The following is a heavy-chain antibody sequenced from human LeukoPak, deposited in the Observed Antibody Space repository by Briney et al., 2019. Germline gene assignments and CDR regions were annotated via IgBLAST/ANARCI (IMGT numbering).Heavy chain of an antibody. D-gene: IGHD3-22*01. CDR3: ARDNFYDSSGYVL. J-gene: IGHJ4*02. Sequence: GGSLRLSCVASGYIFSNYWLSWVRQAPGKGLGWVANINQDGSEKYYVDSVRGRFIISRDNAKNSLHLQMNSLRAEDTAVYYCARDNFYDSSGYVLWGQGTLVTVSS. CDR1: GYIFSNYW. V-gene: IGHV3-7*01. CDR2: INQDGSEK.